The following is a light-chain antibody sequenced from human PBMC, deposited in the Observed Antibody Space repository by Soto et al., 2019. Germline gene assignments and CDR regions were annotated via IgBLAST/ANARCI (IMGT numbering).Light chain of an antibody. CDR1: QGINSY. Sequence: DIQLTQSPSFLSASIGDRVTITCRASQGINSYLAWYQQKPGKAPKLLIYAASTLHSGVPSRFSGSGSGTEFPLTISSLQPEDFATYYCQQLNSYPPLVFGQGTKLEIK. J-gene: IGKJ2*01. V-gene: IGKV1-9*01. CDR3: QQLNSYPPLV. CDR2: AAS.